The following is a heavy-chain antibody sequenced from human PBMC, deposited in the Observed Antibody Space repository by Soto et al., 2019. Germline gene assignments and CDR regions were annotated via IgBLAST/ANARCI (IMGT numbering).Heavy chain of an antibody. J-gene: IGHJ5*02. Sequence: ASVKVSCKASGYTFTGYYMHWVRQAPGQGLEWMGWINPNSGGTNYAQKFQGRVTMTRDTSISTAYMELTRLRSDDTAVYYCARDHYDFWSGYSSTLNWFDPWGQGTLVTVSS. V-gene: IGHV1-2*02. CDR2: INPNSGGT. D-gene: IGHD3-3*01. CDR3: ARDHYDFWSGYSSTLNWFDP. CDR1: GYTFTGYY.